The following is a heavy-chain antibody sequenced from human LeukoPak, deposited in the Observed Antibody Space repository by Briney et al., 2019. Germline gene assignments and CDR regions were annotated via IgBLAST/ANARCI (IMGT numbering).Heavy chain of an antibody. J-gene: IGHJ4*02. Sequence: SQTLSLTCAVPGGSISSGGYSWSWIRQPPGKGLEWIGEINHSGSTNYNPSLKSRVTISVDTSKNQFSLKLSSVTAADTAVYYCAVLTTPKGGHWGQGTLVTVSS. D-gene: IGHD4-17*01. CDR3: AVLTTPKGGH. V-gene: IGHV4-30-2*01. CDR2: INHSGST. CDR1: GGSISSGGYS.